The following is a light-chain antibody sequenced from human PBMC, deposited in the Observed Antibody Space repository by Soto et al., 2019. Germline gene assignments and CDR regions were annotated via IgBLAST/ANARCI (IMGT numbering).Light chain of an antibody. CDR3: QQYYSTPLT. J-gene: IGKJ4*01. Sequence: DIVMTQSPDSLAVSLGERATINRKSSQSVLYSSNNKNYLAWYQQKPGQPPKLLIYWASTRESGVPDRFSGSGSGTDFTLTISSLQAEGVAVYYCQQYYSTPLTFGGGTKVDIK. V-gene: IGKV4-1*01. CDR1: QSVLYSSNNKNY. CDR2: WAS.